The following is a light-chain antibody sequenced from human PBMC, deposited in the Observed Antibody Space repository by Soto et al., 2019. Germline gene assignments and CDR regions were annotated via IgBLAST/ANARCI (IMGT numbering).Light chain of an antibody. CDR3: QKYDSAPLT. J-gene: IGKJ4*01. CDR2: AAS. CDR1: QDIRNH. Sequence: DFQMTQSPSSLSASVGDRVTITCRASQDIRNHLAWYQQIPGKVPKLLIYAASTLHSGVPFRFSGSGSGTDFALTIGSLQPDDVATYYCQKYDSAPLTFGGGTMVEIK. V-gene: IGKV1-27*01.